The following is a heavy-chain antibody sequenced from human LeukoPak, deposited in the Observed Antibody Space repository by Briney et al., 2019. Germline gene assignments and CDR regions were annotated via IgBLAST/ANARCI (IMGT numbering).Heavy chain of an antibody. CDR2: ISGSAGST. Sequence: GSLRLPCAASGFTFSSYAMNWVRQAPGKGLEWGSVISGSAGSTYYADSVKGRFTISRDNSKNTLYLQMNSLRAEDTAVYYCAKDRHIVVVTTMDNWGQGTLVTVSS. CDR3: AKDRHIVVVTTMDN. CDR1: GFTFSSYA. V-gene: IGHV3-23*01. J-gene: IGHJ4*02. D-gene: IGHD2-21*02.